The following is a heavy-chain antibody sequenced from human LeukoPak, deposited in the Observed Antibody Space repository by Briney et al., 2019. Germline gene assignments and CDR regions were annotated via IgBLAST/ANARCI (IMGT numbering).Heavy chain of an antibody. V-gene: IGHV3-9*01. CDR2: INWNSDSI. CDR1: GFSFDDYA. J-gene: IGHJ4*02. Sequence: GGSLRLSCAVSGFSFDDYAMHWVRQVPGKGLEWVSGINWNSDSIGYADSVKGRFTTSRDNAKNSLYLQMNSLRAEDTAFYYCAINGGGDSGYGNFDYWGQGTLVTVSS. CDR3: AINGGGDSGYGNFDY. D-gene: IGHD5-12*01.